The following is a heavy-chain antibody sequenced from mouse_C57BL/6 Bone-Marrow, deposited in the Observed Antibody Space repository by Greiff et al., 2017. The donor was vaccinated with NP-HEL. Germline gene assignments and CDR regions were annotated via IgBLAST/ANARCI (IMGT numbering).Heavy chain of an antibody. CDR2: ISNGGGST. CDR3: ARNYGSSYDWYFDV. J-gene: IGHJ1*03. CDR1: GFTFSDYY. Sequence: EVKLMESGGGLVQPGGSLKLSCAASGFTFSDYYMYWVRQTPEKRLEWVAYISNGGGSTYYPDTVKGRFTISRDNAKNTLYLQMSRLKSEDTAMDYCARNYGSSYDWYFDVWGTGTTVTVSS. V-gene: IGHV5-12*01. D-gene: IGHD1-1*01.